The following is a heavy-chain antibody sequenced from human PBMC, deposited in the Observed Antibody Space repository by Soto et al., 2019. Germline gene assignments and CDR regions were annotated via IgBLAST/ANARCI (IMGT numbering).Heavy chain of an antibody. V-gene: IGHV3-21*01. CDR1: GFTFSSYS. Sequence: ESGGGLVKPGGSLRLSCAASGFTFSSYSMNWVRQAPGKGLEWVSSISSSSSYIYYADSVKGRFTISRDNAKNPLYLQMNSLGAEDTAVYYCAGERRQGRISIFGVAAKYGMDVWGQGTTVTVSS. J-gene: IGHJ6*02. CDR3: AGERRQGRISIFGVAAKYGMDV. CDR2: ISSSSSYI. D-gene: IGHD3-3*01.